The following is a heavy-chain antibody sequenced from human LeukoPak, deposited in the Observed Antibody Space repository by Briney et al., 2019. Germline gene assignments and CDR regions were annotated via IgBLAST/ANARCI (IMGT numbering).Heavy chain of an antibody. CDR1: GFSFSDYY. CDR3: SRDRGIVVATGYYYMDV. V-gene: IGHV3-11*04. J-gene: IGHJ6*03. D-gene: IGHD1-26*01. CDR2: SGKTI. Sequence: MAGGSLRLSCVASGFSFSDYYMSWIRQAPGKGLEWVSYSGKTIYYAASVKGRFTIARDDAKTTLYLQMNSLRADDTAVYYCSRDRGIVVATGYYYMDVWGKGTTVTVSS.